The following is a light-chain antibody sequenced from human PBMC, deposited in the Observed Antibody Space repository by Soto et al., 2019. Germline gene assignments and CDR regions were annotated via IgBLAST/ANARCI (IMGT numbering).Light chain of an antibody. CDR1: SSDVGGYNY. J-gene: IGLJ1*01. V-gene: IGLV2-14*01. CDR3: SSYTSSSTPFV. Sequence: QSVLTQPASVSGSPGQSITISCTGTSSDVGGYNYVSWYQQHPGNAPKLMIYEVSNRPSGVSNRFSGSKSGNTAPLTISGLQAEDEADYYCSSYTSSSTPFVFGTGTKVTVL. CDR2: EVS.